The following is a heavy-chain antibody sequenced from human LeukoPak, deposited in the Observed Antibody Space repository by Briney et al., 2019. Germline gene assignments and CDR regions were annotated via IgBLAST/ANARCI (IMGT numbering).Heavy chain of an antibody. D-gene: IGHD6-13*01. J-gene: IGHJ4*02. Sequence: SQTLSLTCTVSGGSISSGSYYWSWIRQPAGKGLEWIGRIYTSGSTNYNPSLKSRVTISVDTSKNQFSLKLSSVSAADTAVYYCARDLEGIAAAGTLDYWGQGTLVTVSS. CDR2: IYTSGST. CDR1: GGSISSGSYY. CDR3: ARDLEGIAAAGTLDY. V-gene: IGHV4-61*02.